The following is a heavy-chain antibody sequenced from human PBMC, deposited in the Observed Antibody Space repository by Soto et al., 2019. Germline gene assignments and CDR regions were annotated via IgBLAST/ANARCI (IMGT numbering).Heavy chain of an antibody. CDR3: ARTFDTITYYFDY. D-gene: IGHD3-9*01. CDR2: ISFDGNII. J-gene: IGHJ4*02. CDR1: DFSFSSYA. V-gene: IGHV3-30-3*01. Sequence: PGGSLRLSCAASDFSFSSYAMHWIRQAPGKGLEWLAVISFDGNIIQYADSVKGRFTISRDNSKNTLYLQMNSLRGDDTAVYYCARTFDTITYYFDYWGQGTLVTVSS.